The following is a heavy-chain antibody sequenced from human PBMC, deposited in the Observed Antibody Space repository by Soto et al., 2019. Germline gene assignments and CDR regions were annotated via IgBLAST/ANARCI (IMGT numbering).Heavy chain of an antibody. CDR3: AINSGYGYNWFDP. D-gene: IGHD5-12*01. J-gene: IGHJ5*02. CDR2: IIPIFGTA. V-gene: IGHV1-69*13. CDR1: GGTFSSYA. Sequence: ASVKVSCKASGGTFSSYAISWVLQAPGQGLEWMGGIIPIFGTANYAQKFQGRVTITADESTSTAYMELSSLRSEDTAVYYCAINSGYGYNWFDPWGQGTLVTVSS.